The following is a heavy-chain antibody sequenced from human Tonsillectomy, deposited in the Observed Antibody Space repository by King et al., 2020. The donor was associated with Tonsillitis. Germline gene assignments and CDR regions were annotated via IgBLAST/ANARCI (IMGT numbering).Heavy chain of an antibody. Sequence: QLVQSGAEVKKPGSSVKVSCKASGGTFSSFAISWVRLAPGQGLEWMGVIIPMFGTSDYAQKFQGRVTISADESASTAYMELSSLRSEDTALYYCARIGEGGPTSYYGMDVWGQGTTVIVSS. V-gene: IGHV1-69*01. CDR3: ARIGEGGPTSYYGMDV. CDR1: GGTFSSFA. CDR2: IIPMFGTS. J-gene: IGHJ6*02. D-gene: IGHD3-16*01.